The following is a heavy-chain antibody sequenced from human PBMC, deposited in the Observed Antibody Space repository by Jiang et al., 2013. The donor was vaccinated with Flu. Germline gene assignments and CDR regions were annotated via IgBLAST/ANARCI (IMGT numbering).Heavy chain of an antibody. CDR3: VRTADLDLGLDY. V-gene: IGHV3-33*01. Sequence: VQRGGVWGRRGPAWDVPETLLCGVWIHLQSVWHATGFARLQARVWSGWRLFGLMEVLNTSSQSVRGRFTISRDNSKNTVYLEMSSLRAEDTALYYCVRTADLDLGLDYWGQGALVTVSS. CDR1: IHLQSVW. CDR2: FGLMEVL. D-gene: IGHD1-1*01. J-gene: IGHJ4*02.